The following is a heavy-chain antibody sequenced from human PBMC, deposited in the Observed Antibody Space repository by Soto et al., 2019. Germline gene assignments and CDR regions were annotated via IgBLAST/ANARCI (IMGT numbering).Heavy chain of an antibody. J-gene: IGHJ6*02. V-gene: IGHV3-21*01. CDR2: ISSSSSYI. Sequence: EVQLVESGGGLVKPGGSLRLSCAASGFTFSSYSMNWVRQAPGKGLEWVSSISSSSSYIYYADSVKGRFTISRDNAKKSLYLQMNSLRAEDTAVDYCARGRGAAGTDSVQYYGMDAWGQGTTVTVSS. CDR1: GFTFSSYS. CDR3: ARGRGAAGTDSVQYYGMDA. D-gene: IGHD6-13*01.